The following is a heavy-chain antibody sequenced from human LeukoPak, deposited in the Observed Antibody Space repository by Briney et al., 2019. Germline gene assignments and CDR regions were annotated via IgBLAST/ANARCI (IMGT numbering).Heavy chain of an antibody. Sequence: ASVKVSCKASGYTFTGYYTHWVRQAPGQGLEWMGRINPNSGGTNYAQKFQGRVTMTRDTSISTAYMELSRLRSDDTAVYYCARGDWTPRGELIVVGKAEPDSPNNDAFDIWGQGTMVTVSS. D-gene: IGHD3-22*01. J-gene: IGHJ3*02. V-gene: IGHV1-2*06. CDR2: INPNSGGT. CDR1: GYTFTGYY. CDR3: ARGDWTPRGELIVVGKAEPDSPNNDAFDI.